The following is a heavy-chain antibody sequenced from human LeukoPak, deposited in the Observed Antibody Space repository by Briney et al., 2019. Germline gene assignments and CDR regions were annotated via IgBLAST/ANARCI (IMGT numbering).Heavy chain of an antibody. CDR1: GGSISSSSYY. Sequence: PSQTLSLTCTVSGGSISSSSYYWGWIRQPPGKGLEWIGSIYYSGSTYYNPSLKSRVTISVDTSKNQFSLKLSSVTAADTAVYYCARDCSSTSCQNYWGQGTLVTVSS. D-gene: IGHD2-2*01. V-gene: IGHV4-39*07. J-gene: IGHJ4*02. CDR3: ARDCSSTSCQNY. CDR2: IYYSGST.